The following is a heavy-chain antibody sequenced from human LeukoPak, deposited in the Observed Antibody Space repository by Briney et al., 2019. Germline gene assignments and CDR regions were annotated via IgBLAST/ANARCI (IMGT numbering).Heavy chain of an antibody. CDR1: GGSISSYY. D-gene: IGHD3-9*01. V-gene: IGHV4-59*01. J-gene: IGHJ1*01. CDR2: IYYSGST. Sequence: PSETLSLTCTVSGGSISSYYWSWIRQPPGKGLEWIGYIYYSGSTNYNPSLKSRVTISVDTSKNQFSLKLSSVTAADTAVYYCARGSNRDYDILTGYCRVEYFQHWGQGTLVTVSS. CDR3: ARGSNRDYDILTGYCRVEYFQH.